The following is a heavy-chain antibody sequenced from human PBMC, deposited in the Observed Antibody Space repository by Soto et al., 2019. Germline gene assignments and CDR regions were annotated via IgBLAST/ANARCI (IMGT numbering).Heavy chain of an antibody. CDR2: ISAYNGNT. CDR3: ASLQGDYVTYFFDY. D-gene: IGHD4-17*01. Sequence: ASVKVSCKASGYTFTSYGISWVRQAPGQGLEWMGWISAYNGNTNYAQKLQGRVTMTTDTSTSPAYMELRSLRSDDTAVYYCASLQGDYVTYFFDYWGQGTLVTVSS. V-gene: IGHV1-18*01. J-gene: IGHJ4*02. CDR1: GYTFTSYG.